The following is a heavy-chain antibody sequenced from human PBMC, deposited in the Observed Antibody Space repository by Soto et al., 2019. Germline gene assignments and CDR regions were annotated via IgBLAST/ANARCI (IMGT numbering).Heavy chain of an antibody. V-gene: IGHV3-48*04. CDR3: ARLGDYGSGSY. Sequence: EVHLVESGGDLVQPGGSLRLSCAASGFSFSSFSMNWVRQAPGEGLEWVSYISGSGTTTYYADSVKGRFTISRDNAKNSLYQQMNSLQAEDTAVYYCARLGDYGSGSYWGQGTLVTVSS. J-gene: IGHJ4*02. CDR2: ISGSGTTT. D-gene: IGHD3-10*01. CDR1: GFSFSSFS.